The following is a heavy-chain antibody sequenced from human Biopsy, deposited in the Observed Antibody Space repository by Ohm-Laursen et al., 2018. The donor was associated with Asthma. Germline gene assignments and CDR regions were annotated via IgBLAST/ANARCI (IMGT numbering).Heavy chain of an antibody. CDR1: GFAVSRDY. V-gene: IGHV3-53*01. CDR2: IYSGGTS. D-gene: IGHD3-22*01. J-gene: IGHJ4*02. Sequence: SLRLSCSASGFAVSRDYMFWVRQAPGKGLEWVSVIYSGGTSRTADSVRGRFTISRDYSKSTLYLQMHSLRAEDTAVYYCARGDSSNWSHYYFDYWGQGTLVTVSS. CDR3: ARGDSSNWSHYYFDY.